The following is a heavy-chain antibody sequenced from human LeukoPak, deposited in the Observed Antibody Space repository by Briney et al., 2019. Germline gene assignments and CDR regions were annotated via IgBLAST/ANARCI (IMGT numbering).Heavy chain of an antibody. J-gene: IGHJ4*02. CDR3: ARHSKWMPVDS. V-gene: IGHV4-59*08. CDR1: GGSISSYY. Sequence: PSETLSLTCTVSGGSISSYYWSWIRQSPGKRLEWIGYIYYSGSTNYNPSLKSRVTIPLDTSKTQFSLKLSSVTAADTAMYYCARHSKWMPVDSWGQGTLVAVSS. D-gene: IGHD5-12*01. CDR2: IYYSGST.